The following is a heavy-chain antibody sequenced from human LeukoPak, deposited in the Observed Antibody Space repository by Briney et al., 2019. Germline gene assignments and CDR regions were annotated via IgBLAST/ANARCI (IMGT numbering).Heavy chain of an antibody. Sequence: GGSLRLSCAASGFSVSRNYMNWVRQAPGKGLEWVSIIYSGGSTYYADSVRGRFTISRDNSKNTLYLQMNSLRAEDTAVYYCAKAFSGSYYYYMDVWGKGTTVTVSS. CDR2: IYSGGST. J-gene: IGHJ6*03. CDR1: GFSVSRNY. D-gene: IGHD1-26*01. V-gene: IGHV3-53*05. CDR3: AKAFSGSYYYYMDV.